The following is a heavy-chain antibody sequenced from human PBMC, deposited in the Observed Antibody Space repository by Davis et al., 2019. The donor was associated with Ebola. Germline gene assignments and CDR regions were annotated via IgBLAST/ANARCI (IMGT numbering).Heavy chain of an antibody. CDR1: GGSFSGYY. CDR2: INHSGST. CDR3: ARRSYCDILTGRRGWFDP. Sequence: PSETLSLTCAVYGGSFSGYYWSWIRQPPGKGLEWIGEINHSGSTNYNPSLKSRVTISVDTSKNQFSLKLSSVTAADTAVYYCARRSYCDILTGRRGWFDPWGQGTLVTVSS. D-gene: IGHD3-9*01. J-gene: IGHJ5*02. V-gene: IGHV4-34*01.